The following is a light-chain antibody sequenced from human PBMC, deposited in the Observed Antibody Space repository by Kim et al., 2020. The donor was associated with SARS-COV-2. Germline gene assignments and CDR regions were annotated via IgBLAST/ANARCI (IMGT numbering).Light chain of an antibody. Sequence: ASGGDRVTITCRASQGIRNYLVWYQQKPGKVPKVLIYPASTLQSGVPSRFSGSGSGTEFTLTISSLQPEDAATYYCQKYSTAPWTFGQGTKVDIK. V-gene: IGKV1-27*01. J-gene: IGKJ1*01. CDR3: QKYSTAPWT. CDR2: PAS. CDR1: QGIRNY.